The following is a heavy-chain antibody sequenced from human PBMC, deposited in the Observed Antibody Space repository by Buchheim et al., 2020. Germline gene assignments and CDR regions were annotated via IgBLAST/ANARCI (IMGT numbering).Heavy chain of an antibody. CDR2: IYSSGST. CDR1: GGSISSGGYY. J-gene: IGHJ6*02. CDR3: AAWGGYSSGWYLGLYYGMDV. Sequence: QVQLQESGPGLVKPSQTLSLTCTVSGGSISSGGYYWSWIRQHPGKGLEWIGYIYSSGSTYYNPSLKSRVTISVDTSKHHFSLKLSSVTAADTAVYYCAAWGGYSSGWYLGLYYGMDVWGQGTT. V-gene: IGHV4-31*03. D-gene: IGHD6-19*01.